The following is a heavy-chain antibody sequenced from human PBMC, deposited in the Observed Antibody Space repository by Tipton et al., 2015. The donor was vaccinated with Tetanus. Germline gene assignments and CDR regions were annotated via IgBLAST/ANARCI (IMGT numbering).Heavy chain of an antibody. J-gene: IGHJ4*02. CDR2: ISGSGGST. CDR3: ATADQGSGSPNFDY. CDR1: GFTFSSYT. V-gene: IGHV3-23*01. D-gene: IGHD1-26*01. Sequence: GSLRLSCAASGFTFSSYTMSWVRQAPGKGLEWVSAISGSGGSTYYADSVKGRFTISRDNSKNTLYLQMNSLRAEDTAVYYCATADQGSGSPNFDYWGQGTLVTVSS.